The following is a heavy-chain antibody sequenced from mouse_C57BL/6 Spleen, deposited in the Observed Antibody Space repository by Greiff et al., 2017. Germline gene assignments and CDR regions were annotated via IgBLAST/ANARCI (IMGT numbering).Heavy chain of an antibody. J-gene: IGHJ1*03. D-gene: IGHD2-1*01. CDR3: ARDGIYYGNYGWYFDV. V-gene: IGHV1-59*01. CDR1: GYTFTSYW. CDR2: IDPSDSYT. Sequence: QVHVKQPGAELVRPGTSVKLSCKASGYTFTSYWMHWVKQRPGQGLEWIGVIDPSDSYTNYNQKFKGKATLTVDTSSSTAYMQLSSLTSEDSAVYYCARDGIYYGNYGWYFDVWGTGTTVTVSS.